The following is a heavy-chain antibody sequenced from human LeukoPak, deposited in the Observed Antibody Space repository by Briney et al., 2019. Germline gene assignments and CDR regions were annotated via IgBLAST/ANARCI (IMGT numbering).Heavy chain of an antibody. V-gene: IGHV4-34*01. D-gene: IGHD4-17*01. CDR2: INHSGST. Sequence: SETLSLTCAVYGGSFSGYYWSWIRQPPGKGLEWIGEINHSGSTNYNPSLKSRVTISVDTPKNQFSLKLSSVTAADTAVYYCARLLRYYWYFDLWGRGTLVTVSS. J-gene: IGHJ2*01. CDR3: ARLLRYYWYFDL. CDR1: GGSFSGYY.